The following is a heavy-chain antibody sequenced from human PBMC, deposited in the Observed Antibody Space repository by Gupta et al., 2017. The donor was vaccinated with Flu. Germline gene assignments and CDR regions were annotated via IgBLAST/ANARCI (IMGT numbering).Heavy chain of an antibody. J-gene: IGHJ6*03. V-gene: IGHV1-8*01. D-gene: IGHD3-10*01. CDR2: MNPHSGNT. CDR3: ARGGEHVHYDDRDV. Sequence: TSYDISWVRQATGRGIEWMGWMNPHSGNTGYAQKCKGRVTMTGNTSISTAYMELSSLRAEDAAVYYCARGGEHVHYDDRDVWGKGTTVTVSS. CDR1: TSYD.